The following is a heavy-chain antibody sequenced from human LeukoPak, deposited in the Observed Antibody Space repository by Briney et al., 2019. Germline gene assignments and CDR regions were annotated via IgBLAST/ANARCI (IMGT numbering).Heavy chain of an antibody. D-gene: IGHD4-17*01. V-gene: IGHV4-34*01. CDR1: GGSFSGYY. CDR3: AKPRRDYGDTRGYYFDY. CDR2: INHSGST. Sequence: SETLSLTCAVYGGSFSGYYWSWIRQPPGKGLEWIGEINHSGSTNYNPSLKSRVTISVDTSKNQFSLKLSSVTAADTAVYYCAKPRRDYGDTRGYYFDYWGQGTLVTVSS. J-gene: IGHJ4*02.